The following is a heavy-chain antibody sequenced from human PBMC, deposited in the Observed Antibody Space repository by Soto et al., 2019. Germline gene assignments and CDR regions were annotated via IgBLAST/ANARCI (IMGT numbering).Heavy chain of an antibody. CDR2: ISAYNGNT. V-gene: IGHV1-18*01. CDR3: ARVVAAAGTGWFDP. Sequence: GASVKVSCKASGYTFTSYGISWVRQAPGQGLEWMGWISAYNGNTNYAQKLQGRVTMTTDTSTSTAYMELRSLRSDDTAVYYCARVVAAAGTGWFDPWGQGTMVTVPQ. CDR1: GYTFTSYG. J-gene: IGHJ5*02. D-gene: IGHD6-13*01.